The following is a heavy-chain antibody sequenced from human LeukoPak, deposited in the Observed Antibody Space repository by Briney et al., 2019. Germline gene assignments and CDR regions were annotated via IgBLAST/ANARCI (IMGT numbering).Heavy chain of an antibody. J-gene: IGHJ4*01. V-gene: IGHV5-51*01. CDR2: XXXGXXDX. CDR1: GYXXXGXW. D-gene: IGHD1-26*01. Sequence: GESLKISCKGSGYXXXGXWIGXVXXXPGXXXXXXXXXXXGXXDXRXXXSFQGKVTISADTSISTAYLQWSSLKASDTAMXYCARGRAYDLVGYFDYWGHGTLVTVSS. CDR3: ARGRAYDLVGYFDY.